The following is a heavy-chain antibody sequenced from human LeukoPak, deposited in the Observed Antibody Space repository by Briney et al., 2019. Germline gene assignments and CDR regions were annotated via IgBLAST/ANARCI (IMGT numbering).Heavy chain of an antibody. J-gene: IGHJ4*02. V-gene: IGHV3-7*04. CDR2: IKQDGSEK. D-gene: IGHD5-12*01. CDR3: ARGVATIDKSFDY. CDR1: GFTFSSYW. Sequence: GGSLRLSCAASGFTFSSYWMTWVRQAPGKGLEWVANIKQDGSEKYYADSVKGRFTISRDNAKNSLYLQMNSLRAEDTAVYYCARGVATIDKSFDYWGQGTLVTVSS.